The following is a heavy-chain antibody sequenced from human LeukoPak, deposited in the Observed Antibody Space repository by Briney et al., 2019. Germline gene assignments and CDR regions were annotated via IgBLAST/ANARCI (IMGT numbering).Heavy chain of an antibody. D-gene: IGHD3-3*01. Sequence: KASETLSLTCTVSGGSISSGGYYWSWIRQHPGKGLEWIGYFYYSGSTYYNPSLKSRVTISVDTSKNQFSLKLSSVTAADTAVYYCARVVTIFGVVIIGGTHWFDPWGQGTLVTVSS. J-gene: IGHJ5*02. CDR1: GGSISSGGYY. V-gene: IGHV4-31*03. CDR2: FYYSGST. CDR3: ARVVTIFGVVIIGGTHWFDP.